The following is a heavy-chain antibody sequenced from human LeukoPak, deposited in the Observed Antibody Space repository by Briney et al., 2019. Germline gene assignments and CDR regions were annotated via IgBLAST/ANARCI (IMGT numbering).Heavy chain of an antibody. J-gene: IGHJ4*02. D-gene: IGHD1-26*01. Sequence: GRSLRLSCAASGFTFSSYAMHWVRQAPGKGLEWVAVISYDGSNKYYADSVKGRFTISRDNSKNTLYLQMNSLRAEDTAVYYCAKDWDSGSYYFDYWGQGTLVTVSS. CDR2: ISYDGSNK. CDR1: GFTFSSYA. V-gene: IGHV3-30*04. CDR3: AKDWDSGSYYFDY.